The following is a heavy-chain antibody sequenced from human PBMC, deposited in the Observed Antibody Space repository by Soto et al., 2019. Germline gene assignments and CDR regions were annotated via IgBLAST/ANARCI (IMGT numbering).Heavy chain of an antibody. V-gene: IGHV4-59*08. CDR1: GGSISSYY. CDR3: ARHNYGSGSTYFDY. Sequence: SETLSLTCTVSGGSISSYYWSWTRQPPGKGPEWIGYIYYSGSTNYNPSLKSRVTISVDTSKNQFSLKLNSMTAADTAVYYCARHNYGSGSTYFDYWGQGTLVTVSS. D-gene: IGHD3-10*01. CDR2: IYYSGST. J-gene: IGHJ4*02.